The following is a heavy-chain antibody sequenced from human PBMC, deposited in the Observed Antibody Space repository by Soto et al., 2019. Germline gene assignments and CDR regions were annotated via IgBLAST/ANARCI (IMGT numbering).Heavy chain of an antibody. CDR2: IIPMFGTS. D-gene: IGHD2-2*02. CDR1: GGTFSGYA. J-gene: IGHJ4*02. V-gene: IGHV1-69*01. CDR3: ARGSCSSTSCYKEYYFDL. Sequence: QVQLVQSGAEVKKPGSSVKVSCEASGGTFSGYAISWVRQAPGQGLEWMGEIIPMFGTSNYAQKFQGRVTITADESTRTAYMELSSLRSEDTAVYYCARGSCSSTSCYKEYYFDLWGQGTLVTVSS.